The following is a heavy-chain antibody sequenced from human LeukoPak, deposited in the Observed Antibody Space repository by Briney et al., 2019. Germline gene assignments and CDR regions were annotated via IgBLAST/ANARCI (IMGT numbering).Heavy chain of an antibody. CDR2: ISSSSSTI. CDR3: ARDTRMVAGPYYYYMDV. CDR1: GFTFSSYE. V-gene: IGHV3-48*01. D-gene: IGHD4/OR15-4a*01. Sequence: GGSLRLSCAASGFTFSSYEMNWVRQAPGKGLEWVSYISSSSSTIYYADSVKGRFTISRDNAKNSLYLQMNSLRAEDTAVYYCARDTRMVAGPYYYYMDVWGKGTTVTVSS. J-gene: IGHJ6*03.